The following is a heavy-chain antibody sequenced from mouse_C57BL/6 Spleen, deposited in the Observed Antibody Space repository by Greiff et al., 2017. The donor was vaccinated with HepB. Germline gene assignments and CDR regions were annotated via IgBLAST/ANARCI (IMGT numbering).Heavy chain of an antibody. CDR2: FYPGSGSI. CDR1: GYTFTEYT. V-gene: IGHV1-62-2*01. CDR3: ARHEEDYYGSSHWYFDV. D-gene: IGHD1-1*01. J-gene: IGHJ1*03. Sequence: VQLKQSGAELVKPGASVKLSCKASGYTFTEYTIHWVKQRSGQGLEWIGWFYPGSGSIKYNEKFKDKATLTADKSSSTVYMELSRLTSEDSAVYFCARHEEDYYGSSHWYFDVWGTGTTVTVSS.